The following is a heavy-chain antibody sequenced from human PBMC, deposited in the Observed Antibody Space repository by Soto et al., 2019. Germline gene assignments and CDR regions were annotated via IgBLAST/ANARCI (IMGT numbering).Heavy chain of an antibody. J-gene: IGHJ4*02. D-gene: IGHD3-10*01. CDR3: ARSSGGAHSDH. CDR2: IGTAGDT. Sequence: EVQLVESGGGLVQPGGSLRLSCAASGFTFSSYDMHWVRQATGKGLEWVSAIGTAGDTYYPGSVKGRFTISRENAKNSWYLQMNSLRAEDTAVYYCARSSGGAHSDHWGQGTLVTVSS. V-gene: IGHV3-13*01. CDR1: GFTFSSYD.